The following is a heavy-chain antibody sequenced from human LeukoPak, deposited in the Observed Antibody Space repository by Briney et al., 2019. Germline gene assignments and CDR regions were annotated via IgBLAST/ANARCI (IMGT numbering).Heavy chain of an antibody. Sequence: PSETLSLTCTVSGGSISSNTYYWDWIRQPPGKGLECIGSIYYGGSTYYNPSLKGRVIISVDTSKNQFSLKLSSVTAADTAVYYCARAYYYASSAFDIWGQGTMATVSS. CDR1: GGSISSNTYY. J-gene: IGHJ3*02. V-gene: IGHV4-39*01. D-gene: IGHD3-22*01. CDR2: IYYGGST. CDR3: ARAYYYASSAFDI.